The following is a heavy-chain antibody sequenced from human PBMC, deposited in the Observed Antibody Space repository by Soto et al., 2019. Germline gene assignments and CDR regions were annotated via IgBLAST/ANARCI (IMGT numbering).Heavy chain of an antibody. CDR2: MNPDSGNT. J-gene: IGHJ5*02. CDR3: ARGPLGYGFDP. V-gene: IGHV1-8*01. Sequence: QVQLVQSGAEVKKPGTSLKVSCKASGYTFPSYDINLVRQATGQGLEGVGWMNPDSGNTGYAQKFQGRVTMTRNTSISTAYMELSSLRSEDTAVYYCARGPLGYGFDPWGQGTLVTVSS. D-gene: IGHD5-12*01. CDR1: GYTFPSYD.